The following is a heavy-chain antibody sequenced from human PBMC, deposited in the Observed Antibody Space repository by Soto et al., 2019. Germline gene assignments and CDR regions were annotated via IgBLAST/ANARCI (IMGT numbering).Heavy chain of an antibody. D-gene: IGHD2-21*01. Sequence: GGSLRLSCAASGLSFSSYGMHWVRQAPGKGLEWVAVISDDGSNKKYADSLKGPFTISRDNSEITLFLQMNSLRTEDTAVYYCAKSKHMGCNDYIFDFWGQGTLVTVSS. V-gene: IGHV3-30*18. CDR1: GLSFSSYG. J-gene: IGHJ4*02. CDR2: ISDDGSNK. CDR3: AKSKHMGCNDYIFDF.